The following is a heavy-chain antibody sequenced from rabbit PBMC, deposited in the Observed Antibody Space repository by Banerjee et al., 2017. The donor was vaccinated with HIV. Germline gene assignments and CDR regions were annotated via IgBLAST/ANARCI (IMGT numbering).Heavy chain of an antibody. Sequence: RQAPGKGLELIGCIYTSSSGITYYASWAKGRFTISKTSSTTVTLQMTSLTAADTATYFCARDLAGVIGWNFNLWGPGTLVTVS. V-gene: IGHV1S40*01. CDR2: IYTSSSGIT. J-gene: IGHJ4*01. D-gene: IGHD4-1*01. CDR3: ARDLAGVIGWNFNL.